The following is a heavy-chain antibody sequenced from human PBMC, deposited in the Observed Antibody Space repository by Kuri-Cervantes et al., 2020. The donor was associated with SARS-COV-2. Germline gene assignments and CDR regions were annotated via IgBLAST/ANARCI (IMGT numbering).Heavy chain of an antibody. CDR1: GFTFSSYS. Sequence: GESLKISCAASGFTFSSYSMNWVRQAPGKGLEWVSYISSSSSTIYYADSVKGRFTISGDNAKNSLYLQMNSLRDEDTAVYYCARDGVKDDYGFSSYWGQGTRGTGSS. J-gene: IGHJ4*02. CDR2: ISSSSSTI. D-gene: IGHD4-17*01. CDR3: ARDGVKDDYGFSSY. V-gene: IGHV3-48*02.